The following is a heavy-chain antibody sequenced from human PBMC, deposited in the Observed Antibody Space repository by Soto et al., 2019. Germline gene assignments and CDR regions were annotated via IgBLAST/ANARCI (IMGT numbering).Heavy chain of an antibody. V-gene: IGHV4-59*01. Sequence: SETLSLTCTDSGGSISSYYWSWIRQPPGKGLEWIGYIYYSGSTNYNPSLKSRVTISVDTSKNQFSLKLNSVTAADTAVYYCARAGSSWLNWFDPWGQGTLVTVSS. CDR2: IYYSGST. CDR1: GGSISSYY. CDR3: ARAGSSWLNWFDP. J-gene: IGHJ5*02. D-gene: IGHD6-13*01.